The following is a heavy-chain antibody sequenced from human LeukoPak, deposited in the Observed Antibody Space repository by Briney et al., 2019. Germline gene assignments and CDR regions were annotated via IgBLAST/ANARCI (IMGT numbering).Heavy chain of an antibody. CDR2: INHSGST. Sequence: SETLCLTCAVHGGSFSGYYWSGIRQPPGKGLEWSGEINHSGSTNYNPSLKSRVTISVHTSKDQFSLKLSSVTAADTAVYYCARVMVYVTPGWFDPWGQGTLVTVSS. D-gene: IGHD2-8*01. J-gene: IGHJ5*02. CDR3: ARVMVYVTPGWFDP. V-gene: IGHV4-34*01. CDR1: GGSFSGYY.